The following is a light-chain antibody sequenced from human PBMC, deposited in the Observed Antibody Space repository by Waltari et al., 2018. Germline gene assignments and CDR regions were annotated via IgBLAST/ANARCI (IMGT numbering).Light chain of an antibody. Sequence: QSVLTQPPSASGTPGQRVTISCSGSSSNIGSNYVFWYQQLPGTAPKLLIYGNNQRPSGVPDRFSGSKSGTSASLGISGLRSEDEADYYCAAWDDSLSGPVFGGGTKLTVL. CDR3: AAWDDSLSGPV. V-gene: IGLV1-47*01. J-gene: IGLJ3*02. CDR2: GNN. CDR1: SSNIGSNY.